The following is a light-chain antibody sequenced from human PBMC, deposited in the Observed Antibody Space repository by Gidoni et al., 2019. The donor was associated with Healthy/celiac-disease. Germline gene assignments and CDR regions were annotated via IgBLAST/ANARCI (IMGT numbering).Light chain of an antibody. CDR3: QQTYSTSWT. Sequence: DIQMTQPPSSLSASVGDRLTITCRASQDISSYLSWYQQRPGKAPKLLISGASSLQSGVPSRFSGSGSGTDFTFSISALQPEDFATYYCQQTYSTSWTFGQGTKVEIK. J-gene: IGKJ1*01. CDR1: QDISSY. CDR2: GAS. V-gene: IGKV1-39*01.